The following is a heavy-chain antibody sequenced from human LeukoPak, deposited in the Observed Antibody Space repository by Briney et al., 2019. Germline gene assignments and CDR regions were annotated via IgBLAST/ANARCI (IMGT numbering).Heavy chain of an antibody. Sequence: GGSLRLSCAASGFTFSSYAMSWVRQAPGKGLEWVSAISGSGGSTYYADSVKGRFTISRDNSKNTLFLQMNSLRAEDTAVYYCARFMIREVTADNWFDPWGQGTLVTVSS. V-gene: IGHV3-23*01. D-gene: IGHD3-10*01. CDR2: ISGSGGST. CDR3: ARFMIREVTADNWFDP. J-gene: IGHJ5*02. CDR1: GFTFSSYA.